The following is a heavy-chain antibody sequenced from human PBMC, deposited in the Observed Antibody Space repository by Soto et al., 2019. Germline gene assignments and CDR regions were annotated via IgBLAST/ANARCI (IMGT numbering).Heavy chain of an antibody. J-gene: IGHJ4*02. CDR2: INPSDGTT. CDR3: ARDKDSSARPRAEFDY. Sequence: QGHLVESGAEVKRPGASVRVSCESSGYMFTSYFIHWGRQAPGQGLEWVGVINPSDGTTTYAQKFQARITMTRDPSPTTVDMELSSLRSEDTAVYYCARDKDSSARPRAEFDYWGQGTLITVSS. V-gene: IGHV1-46*01. CDR1: GYMFTSYF. D-gene: IGHD6-19*01.